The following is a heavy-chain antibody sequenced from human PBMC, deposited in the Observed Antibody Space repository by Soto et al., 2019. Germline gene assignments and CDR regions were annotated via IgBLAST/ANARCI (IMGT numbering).Heavy chain of an antibody. CDR1: GGSVSGYF. CDR2: INHSGTT. D-gene: IGHD2-15*01. CDR3: ARRYCSDSYCSYFDY. Sequence: PSETLSLTCAVYGGSVSGYFWIWIRQPPGRGLEWIGEINHSGTTSYSPSLDSRVTASVDTSKNQFSLRLSSVTAADTAIYYCARRYCSDSYCSYFDYWGRGTLVTVSS. V-gene: IGHV4-34*01. J-gene: IGHJ4*02.